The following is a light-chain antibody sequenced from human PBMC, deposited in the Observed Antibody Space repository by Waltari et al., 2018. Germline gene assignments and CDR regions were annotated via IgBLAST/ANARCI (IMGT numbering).Light chain of an antibody. CDR1: SSDVGGYKF. V-gene: IGLV2-14*01. Sequence: QSALTQPASVSGSPGQSITISCTGTSSDVGGYKFVSWYQQFPGKAPKLIIYEVSNRPSGISNRLSGTKSGNTAFLPISGLQAEDEADYYCSSYSGTSTLVFGTGTKVTVL. CDR3: SSYSGTSTLV. J-gene: IGLJ1*01. CDR2: EVS.